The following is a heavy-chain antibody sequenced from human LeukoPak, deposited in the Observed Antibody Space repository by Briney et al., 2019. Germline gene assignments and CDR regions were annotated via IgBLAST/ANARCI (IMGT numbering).Heavy chain of an antibody. CDR1: AFTFNTYW. CDR3: ARGERGSYHFEY. CDR2: INGDESST. J-gene: IGHJ4*02. D-gene: IGHD5-24*01. V-gene: IGHV3-74*01. Sequence: GGSLRLSCAASAFTFNTYWMHWVRQVPGRGLEWVSRINGDESSTNYADSVKGRFTISRDNAKNTLYLQINSLRAEDTAVYYCARGERGSYHFEYWGQGTLVTVSS.